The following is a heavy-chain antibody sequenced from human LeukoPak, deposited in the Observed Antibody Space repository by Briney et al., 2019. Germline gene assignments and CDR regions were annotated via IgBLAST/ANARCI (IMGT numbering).Heavy chain of an antibody. CDR2: ISSSSSYI. J-gene: IGHJ4*02. CDR1: GFTFSSYN. D-gene: IGHD2-15*01. Sequence: GRSLRLSCAASGFTFSSYNMNWVRQAPGKGLEWVSSISSSSSYIYYADSVKGRFTISRDSAKNSLFLQMTSLRAEDTAVYYCARDRWHDYWGQGTLVTVSS. CDR3: ARDRWHDY. V-gene: IGHV3-21*01.